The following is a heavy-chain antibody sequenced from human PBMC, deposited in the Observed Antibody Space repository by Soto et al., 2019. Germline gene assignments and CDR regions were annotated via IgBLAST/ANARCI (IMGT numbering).Heavy chain of an antibody. CDR1: GGSISSSSYY. J-gene: IGHJ4*02. CDR2: IYYSGST. Sequence: LSLTCTVSGGSISSSSYYWGWIRQPPGKGLEWIGSIYYSGSTYYNPSLKSRVTISVDTSKNQFSLKLSSVTAADTAVYYCARRPYDFWSGYYLYFDYWGQGTLVTVSS. V-gene: IGHV4-39*01. D-gene: IGHD3-3*01. CDR3: ARRPYDFWSGYYLYFDY.